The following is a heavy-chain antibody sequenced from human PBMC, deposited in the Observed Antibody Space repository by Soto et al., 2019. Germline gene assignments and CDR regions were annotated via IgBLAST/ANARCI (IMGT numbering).Heavy chain of an antibody. J-gene: IGHJ5*02. V-gene: IGHV1-69*01. CDR2: IIPIFGTA. CDR1: GGTFSSYA. Sequence: QVQLVQSGAEVKKPGSSVKVSCKASGGTFSSYAISWVRQAPGQGLEWMGGIIPIFGTANYAQKFQGRVTITADESTSTAYMELSSLRSEDTAVYYCAVTDEYGQNDYNWFDPWGQGTLVTVPS. D-gene: IGHD1-1*01. CDR3: AVTDEYGQNDYNWFDP.